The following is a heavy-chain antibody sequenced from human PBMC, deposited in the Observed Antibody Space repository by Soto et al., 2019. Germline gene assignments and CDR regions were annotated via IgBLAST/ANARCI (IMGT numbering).Heavy chain of an antibody. D-gene: IGHD6-13*01. V-gene: IGHV4-59*01. Sequence: SETLSLTCTVSGGSISSYYWSWIRQPPGKGLEWIGYIYYSGSTNYNPSLKSRVTISVDTSKNQFSLKLSSVTAADTAVYYCARFPIAAAGEDYYYYYYMDVWGKGTTVTVSS. CDR1: GGSISSYY. CDR3: ARFPIAAAGEDYYYYYYMDV. J-gene: IGHJ6*03. CDR2: IYYSGST.